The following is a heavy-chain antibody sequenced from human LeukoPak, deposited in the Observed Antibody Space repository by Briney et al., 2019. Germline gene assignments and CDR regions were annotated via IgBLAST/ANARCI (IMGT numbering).Heavy chain of an antibody. CDR3: ARGHYDSSGYYRAFDY. Sequence: GESLKISCKGSGYSFTSYWIGWVRQMPGKGLEWMGIIYPGDSDTRYSPSFQGQVTISADKSISTAYLQWSSLKASDTAMYYCARGHYDSSGYYRAFDYWGQGTLDTVSS. CDR2: IYPGDSDT. V-gene: IGHV5-51*01. D-gene: IGHD3-22*01. J-gene: IGHJ4*02. CDR1: GYSFTSYW.